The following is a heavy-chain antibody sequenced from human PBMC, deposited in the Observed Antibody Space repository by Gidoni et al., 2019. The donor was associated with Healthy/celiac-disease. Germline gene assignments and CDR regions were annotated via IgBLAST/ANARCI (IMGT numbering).Heavy chain of an antibody. J-gene: IGHJ3*02. CDR1: GFTFSSYE. D-gene: IGHD3-16*02. Sequence: EVQLVESGGGLVQPGGSLRLSCAASGFTFSSYEMNWVRKAPGKGLEWVSYISSSGSTIDYADSVKGRFTISRDNAKNALYLQMNSLRAEDTAVYYCARMITFGGVIVEGAFDIWGQGTMVTVSS. V-gene: IGHV3-48*03. CDR2: ISSSGSTI. CDR3: ARMITFGGVIVEGAFDI.